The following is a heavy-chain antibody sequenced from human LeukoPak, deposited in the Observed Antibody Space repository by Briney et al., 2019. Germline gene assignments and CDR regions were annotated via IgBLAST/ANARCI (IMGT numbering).Heavy chain of an antibody. D-gene: IGHD6-13*01. CDR2: INHSGST. CDR1: GRSFSGYY. Sequence: SETLSLTCAVYGRSFSGYYWSWIRQPPGKGLEWIGEINHSGSTNYNPSLKSRVTISVDTSKNQFSLKLSSVTAADTAVYYCARNAGYSSPLADYWGQGALVTVSS. CDR3: ARNAGYSSPLADY. V-gene: IGHV4-34*01. J-gene: IGHJ4*02.